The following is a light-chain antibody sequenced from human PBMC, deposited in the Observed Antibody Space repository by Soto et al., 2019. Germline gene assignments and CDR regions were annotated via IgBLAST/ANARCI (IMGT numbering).Light chain of an antibody. V-gene: IGKV1-27*01. CDR1: QGISNY. Sequence: DIQMTQSPSSLSASVGDRVTITCRASQGISNYLAWYQQKPGKVTKLLIYAASTLQSGVPSRFSGSGSGTDFTLTINSLQPEDVASYYCQKYNSAPRTFGQGTKVEIK. CDR3: QKYNSAPRT. J-gene: IGKJ1*01. CDR2: AAS.